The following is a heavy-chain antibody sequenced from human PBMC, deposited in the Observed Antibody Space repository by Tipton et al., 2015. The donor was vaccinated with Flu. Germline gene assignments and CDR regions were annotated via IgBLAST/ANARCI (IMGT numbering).Heavy chain of an antibody. Sequence: QSGAEVKKPGESQTISCQGSGYDFTSAWIAWVRLTPGKGLEWIGTIYPGDSDTTYNPSFEGQVTISAAKFISTAYLQWSSLRTSDSAIYFCARRSALDAFGIWGQGTVLAVSP. CDR3: ARRSALDAFGI. V-gene: IGHV5-51*03. CDR1: GYDFTSAW. J-gene: IGHJ3*02. CDR2: IYPGDSDT.